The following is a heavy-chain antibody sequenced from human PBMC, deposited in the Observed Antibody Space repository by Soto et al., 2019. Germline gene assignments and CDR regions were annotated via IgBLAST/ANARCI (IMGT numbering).Heavy chain of an antibody. CDR2: IYHSGST. CDR1: GYSISSGYY. V-gene: IGHV4-38-2*01. J-gene: IGHJ6*02. CDR3: ARVERLQGGSYGMDV. Sequence: LSLTCAVSGYSISSGYYWGWIRQPPGKGLEWIGSIYHSGSTYYNPSLKSRVTISVDTSKNQFSLKLSSVTATDTAVYYCARVERLQGGSYGMDVWGQGTTVTVPS. D-gene: IGHD1-1*01.